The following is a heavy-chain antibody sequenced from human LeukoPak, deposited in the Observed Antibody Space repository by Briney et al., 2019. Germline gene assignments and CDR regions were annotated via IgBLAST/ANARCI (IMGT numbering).Heavy chain of an antibody. Sequence: GGSLRLSCAAPGFTFSSYWMTWVRQAPGKGLEWVANINKDGSEKNYVDSVKGRFTVSRDNAKDSLHLQMNSLRAEDTAVYYCVRGSAGTGSGSFYPWGQGALVTVSS. CDR1: GFTFSSYW. J-gene: IGHJ5*02. CDR3: VRGSAGTGSGSFYP. V-gene: IGHV3-7*04. CDR2: INKDGSEK. D-gene: IGHD3-10*01.